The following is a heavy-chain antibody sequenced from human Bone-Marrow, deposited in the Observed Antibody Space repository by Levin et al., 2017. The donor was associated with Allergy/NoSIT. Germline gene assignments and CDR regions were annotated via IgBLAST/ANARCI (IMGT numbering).Heavy chain of an antibody. Sequence: GGSLRLSCAASGFTFSSYAMHWVRQAPGKGLEWVAVISYDGSNKYYADSVKGRFTISRDNSKNTLYLQMNSLRAEDTAVYYCARAYYYDSSGYGAFDIWGQGTMVTVSS. V-gene: IGHV3-30-3*01. J-gene: IGHJ3*02. CDR1: GFTFSSYA. D-gene: IGHD3-22*01. CDR2: ISYDGSNK. CDR3: ARAYYYDSSGYGAFDI.